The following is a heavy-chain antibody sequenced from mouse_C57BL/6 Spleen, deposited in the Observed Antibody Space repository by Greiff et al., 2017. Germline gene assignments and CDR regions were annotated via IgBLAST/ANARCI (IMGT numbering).Heavy chain of an antibody. D-gene: IGHD2-5*01. CDR2: ISYDGSN. Sequence: VQLQQSGPGLVKPSQSLSLTCSVTGYSITSGYYWNWIRQFPGNKLEWMGYISYDGSNNYNPSLKNRISITRDTSKNQFFLKLNSVTTEDTATYYCARHSNSYAMDYWGQGTSVTVSS. V-gene: IGHV3-6*01. CDR3: ARHSNSYAMDY. CDR1: GYSITSGYY. J-gene: IGHJ4*01.